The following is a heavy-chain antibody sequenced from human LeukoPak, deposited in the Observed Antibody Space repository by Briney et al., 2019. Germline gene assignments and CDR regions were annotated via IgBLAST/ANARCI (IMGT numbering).Heavy chain of an antibody. Sequence: ASVKVSRKTSGYTFTRDAISWMRQAPGQGLEWMGWISTYNGNTNYAPNLQGRVTMTTDTSMTTAYMELRSLRSDDTAVYYCARVMTTVVTAHAFDIWGQGTMVTVSS. J-gene: IGHJ3*02. CDR1: GYTFTRDA. V-gene: IGHV1-18*01. D-gene: IGHD4-23*01. CDR3: ARVMTTVVTAHAFDI. CDR2: ISTYNGNT.